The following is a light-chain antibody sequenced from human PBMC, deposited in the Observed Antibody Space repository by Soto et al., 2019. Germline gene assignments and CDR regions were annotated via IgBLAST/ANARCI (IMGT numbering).Light chain of an antibody. CDR3: QQYNNWLT. Sequence: EIVMTQSPATLSVSPGERATLSCRASQSVSINLAWYQQKPGQAPRLLIYGASTRATGIPARFSGSGSGTEFTLTISSLQSEDFAVYYCQQYNNWLTFGGGTKGEIK. V-gene: IGKV3-15*01. CDR2: GAS. J-gene: IGKJ4*01. CDR1: QSVSIN.